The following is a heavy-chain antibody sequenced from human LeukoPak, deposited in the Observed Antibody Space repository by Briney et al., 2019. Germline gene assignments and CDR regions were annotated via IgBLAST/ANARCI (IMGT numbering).Heavy chain of an antibody. Sequence: SVKVSCRASGGSFSKYGITWVRQAPGQGLEWMGGIMFTFGTTKYAQRFQGRVTISADESTSTAYMEVSSLRSEDTAVYYCARIAYCGADCHAFDVWGQGTMVIVSS. CDR3: ARIAYCGADCHAFDV. V-gene: IGHV1-69*13. CDR1: GGSFSKYG. CDR2: IMFTFGTT. J-gene: IGHJ3*01. D-gene: IGHD2-21*01.